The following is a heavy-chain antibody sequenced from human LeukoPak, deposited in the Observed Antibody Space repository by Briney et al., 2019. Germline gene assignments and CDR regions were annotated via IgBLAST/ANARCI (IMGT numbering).Heavy chain of an antibody. V-gene: IGHV3-66*01. CDR2: IYSGGST. CDR1: GFTVSSNY. CDR3: ASDESSDAFDI. J-gene: IGHJ3*02. Sequence: GGSLRLSCAASGFTVSSNYMSWVRQAPGKGLEWVSVIYSGGSTYYADSVKGRFTISRDNSKNTLYLRMNSLRAEDTAVYYCASDESSDAFDIWGQGTMVTVSS.